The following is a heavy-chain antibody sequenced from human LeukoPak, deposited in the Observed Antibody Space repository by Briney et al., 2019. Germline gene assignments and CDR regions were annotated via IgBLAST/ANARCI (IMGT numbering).Heavy chain of an antibody. J-gene: IGHJ4*02. CDR3: ARGGIGLGY. Sequence: ASVKVSGKASGDTFSSYAFNWVRQAPGQRPEWMGRLIPIVDVANYAPKFQDRVTMTADTATSTAYMELTSLRSEDTAVYYCARGGIGLGYWGQGTLVTVSS. CDR1: GDTFSSYA. V-gene: IGHV1-69*04. D-gene: IGHD3-3*02. CDR2: LIPIVDVA.